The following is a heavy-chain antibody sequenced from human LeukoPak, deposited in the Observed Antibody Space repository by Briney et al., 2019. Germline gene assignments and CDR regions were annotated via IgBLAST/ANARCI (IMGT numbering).Heavy chain of an antibody. CDR2: ISWNSGSI. V-gene: IGHV3-9*01. D-gene: IGHD1-26*01. J-gene: IGHJ4*02. CDR3: ARGGSAKDY. Sequence: GGSLRLSCAASGFTFDDYAMHWVRQAPGKGLEWVSGISWNSGSIGYADSVKGRFTISRDNSKNTLYLQMNSLRAEDTAVYYCARGGSAKDYWGQGTLVTVSS. CDR1: GFTFDDYA.